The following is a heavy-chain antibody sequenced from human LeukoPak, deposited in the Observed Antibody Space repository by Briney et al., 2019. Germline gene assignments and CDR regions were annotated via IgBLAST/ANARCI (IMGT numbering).Heavy chain of an antibody. V-gene: IGHV3-23*01. CDR1: GFTFSNYA. Sequence: GGSLRLSCAASGFTFSNYAMSWVRQAPGKGLEWVSSLSDNGGSPYYADSVKGRFTISRDNSKNTLYLHMNSLRVEDTGVYYCGKDPETYSSRWFDSWGQGTLV. J-gene: IGHJ5*01. CDR3: GKDPETYSSRWFDS. CDR2: LSDNGGSP. D-gene: IGHD2-21*01.